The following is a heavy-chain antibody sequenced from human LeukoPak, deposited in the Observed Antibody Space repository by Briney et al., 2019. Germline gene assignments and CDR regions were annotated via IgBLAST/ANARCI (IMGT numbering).Heavy chain of an antibody. CDR1: GFTFSSYS. Sequence: SGGSLRLSFAASGFTFSSYSMNWVRQAPGKGLEWVSSISSSSSYIYYADSVKGRFTISRDNAKNSLYLQMNSLRAEDTAVYYCARGDGGWYYFDYWGQGTLVTVSS. CDR2: ISSSSSYI. D-gene: IGHD6-19*01. CDR3: ARGDGGWYYFDY. J-gene: IGHJ4*02. V-gene: IGHV3-21*01.